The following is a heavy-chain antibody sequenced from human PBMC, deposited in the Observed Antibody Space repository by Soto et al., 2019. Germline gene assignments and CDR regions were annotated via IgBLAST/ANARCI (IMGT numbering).Heavy chain of an antibody. D-gene: IGHD2-15*01. Sequence: GGSLRLSCAASGFTFSSYSMNWVRQAPGKGLEWVSYISSSSSTIYYTDSVKGRFTISRDNAKNSLYLQMNSLRDEDTAVYYCARARLGYCSGGSCYSFDYWGQGTLVTVSS. CDR3: ARARLGYCSGGSCYSFDY. CDR1: GFTFSSYS. V-gene: IGHV3-48*02. J-gene: IGHJ4*02. CDR2: ISSSSSTI.